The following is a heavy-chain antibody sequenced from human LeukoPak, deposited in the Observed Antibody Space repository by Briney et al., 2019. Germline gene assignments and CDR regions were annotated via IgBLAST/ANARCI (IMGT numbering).Heavy chain of an antibody. V-gene: IGHV3-7*01. D-gene: IGHD4-23*01. Sequence: PGRSLRLSCAASRFTFSNYWMTWVRQAPGKGLEWVAHMNQDGSEKYYVDSVKGRFTISRDNAKSSLYLQMNSLRAEDTAVYYCARGHVRVVTNYYYGLDVWGQGTTVTVSS. CDR1: RFTFSNYW. CDR2: MNQDGSEK. J-gene: IGHJ6*02. CDR3: ARGHVRVVTNYYYGLDV.